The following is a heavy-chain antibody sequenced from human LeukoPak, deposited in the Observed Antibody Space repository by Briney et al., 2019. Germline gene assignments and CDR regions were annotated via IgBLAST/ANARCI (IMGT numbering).Heavy chain of an antibody. CDR2: ISAYNGNT. CDR3: ARDNYYDSSGHSPYYYYYYMDV. V-gene: IGHV1-18*01. Sequence: ASVKVSCMTSGYTFTSYGISWVQQAPGQGLEWMGWISAYNGNTNYAQKLQGRVTMTTGTSTSTAYMELRSLRSDDTAVYYCARDNYYDSSGHSPYYYYYYMDVWGKGTTVTVSS. J-gene: IGHJ6*03. CDR1: GYTFTSYG. D-gene: IGHD3-22*01.